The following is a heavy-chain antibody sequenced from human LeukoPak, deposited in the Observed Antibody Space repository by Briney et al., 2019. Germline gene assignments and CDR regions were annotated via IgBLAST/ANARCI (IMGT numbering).Heavy chain of an antibody. Sequence: GGSLRLSCAASGFTFSSYAMSWVRQAPGKGLEWVSTISGSGGSTYYADSVRGRFTISRDNSKNTLYLQMNSLRAEDTAVYYCAKDGDSGDFDYWGQGTLVTVSS. CDR2: ISGSGGST. J-gene: IGHJ4*02. CDR3: AKDGDSGDFDY. D-gene: IGHD3-10*01. V-gene: IGHV3-23*01. CDR1: GFTFSSYA.